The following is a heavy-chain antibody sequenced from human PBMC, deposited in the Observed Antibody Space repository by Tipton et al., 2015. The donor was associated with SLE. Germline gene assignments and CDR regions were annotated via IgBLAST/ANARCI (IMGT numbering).Heavy chain of an antibody. J-gene: IGHJ6*02. CDR3: ARDGNGMDV. Sequence: TLSLTCTVSGGSISSYYWSWIRQPPGKGLEWIGYIYYSGSTYYNPSLKSRVTISVDRSKNQFSLKLSSVTAADTAVYYCARDGNGMDVWGQGTTVTVSS. CDR2: IYYSGST. CDR1: GGSISSYY. V-gene: IGHV4-59*12.